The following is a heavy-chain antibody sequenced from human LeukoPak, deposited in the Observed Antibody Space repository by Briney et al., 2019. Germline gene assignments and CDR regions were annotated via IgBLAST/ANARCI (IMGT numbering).Heavy chain of an antibody. Sequence: SVKVSCKASGGTFSSYAISWVRQAPGQGLEWIGGIIPIFGTASYAQKFQGRVTITTDESTSTAYMELSSLRSEDTAVYYCARLLYYCSGGSCSHRHFDYWGQGTLVTVSS. CDR2: IIPIFGTA. D-gene: IGHD2-15*01. V-gene: IGHV1-69*05. J-gene: IGHJ4*02. CDR1: GGTFSSYA. CDR3: ARLLYYCSGGSCSHRHFDY.